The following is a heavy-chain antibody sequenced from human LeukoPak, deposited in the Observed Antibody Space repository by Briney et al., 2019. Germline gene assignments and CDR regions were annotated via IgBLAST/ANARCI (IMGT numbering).Heavy chain of an antibody. Sequence: GGSLRLSCAASGFTFSSYGMHWVRQAPGKGLEWVAVISYDGSNKYYADSVKGRFTISRDNSKNTLYLQMNSLRAEDTAVYYCAKDLRGSYYTAFDYWGQGTLVTVSS. CDR1: GFTFSSYG. CDR3: AKDLRGSYYTAFDY. J-gene: IGHJ4*02. V-gene: IGHV3-30*18. D-gene: IGHD1-26*01. CDR2: ISYDGSNK.